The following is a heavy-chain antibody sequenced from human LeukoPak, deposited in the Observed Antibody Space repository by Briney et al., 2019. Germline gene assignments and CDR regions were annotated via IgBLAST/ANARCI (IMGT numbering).Heavy chain of an antibody. CDR3: ARGLVVAVTGWGQWELPPAGHDS. V-gene: IGHV4-4*02. CDR1: GGSISSSHW. J-gene: IGHJ4*02. Sequence: SGTLSLTCAVSGGSISSSHWRSWVRQPPGKGLEWIADIYHSGITNYNPSLKSRVTISIDKSKNQFSLKLSSMTAADTAVYYCARGLVVAVTGWGQWELPPAGHDSWGQGTLVTVSS. CDR2: IYHSGIT. D-gene: IGHD1-26*01.